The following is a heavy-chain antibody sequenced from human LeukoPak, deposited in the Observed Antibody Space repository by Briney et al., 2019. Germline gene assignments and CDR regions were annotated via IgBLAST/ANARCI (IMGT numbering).Heavy chain of an antibody. D-gene: IGHD5/OR15-5a*01. CDR2: IWYDGSNK. J-gene: IGHJ3*02. Sequence: QAGGSLRLSCAASGFTFSSYGMHWVRQAPGKGLEWVAVIWYDGSNKYYADSVKGRFTISRDNSKNTLYLQMNSLRAEDTAVYYCAKDLRAFDIWGQGTTVTVSS. CDR3: AKDLRAFDI. CDR1: GFTFSSYG. V-gene: IGHV3-33*06.